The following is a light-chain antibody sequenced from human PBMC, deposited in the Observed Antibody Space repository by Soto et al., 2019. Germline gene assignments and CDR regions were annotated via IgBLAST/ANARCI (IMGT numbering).Light chain of an antibody. CDR2: EVS. CDR1: SSDVGGYNY. Sequence: QSALTQPASVSGSPGQSITISCARTSSDVGGYNYVSWYQQHPGKAPKLIIFEVSNRPSGVSNRFSASKSVNTASLTIPGLQTEDEADYFCSSYTSSNTYVFGTGTKVTVL. J-gene: IGLJ1*01. V-gene: IGLV2-14*01. CDR3: SSYTSSNTYV.